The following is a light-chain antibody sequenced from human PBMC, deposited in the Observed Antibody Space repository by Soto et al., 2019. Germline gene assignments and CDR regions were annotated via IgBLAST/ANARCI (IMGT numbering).Light chain of an antibody. CDR3: GAWDDSLTGPV. CDR1: SSNIGSNI. J-gene: IGLJ3*02. CDR2: SDD. Sequence: QAVVTQPPSASGTPGQRVTISCSGSSSNIGSNIVNWYQQLPGTAPKLLIYSDDQRPSGVPDRFSGSKSGTSASLAISGLQSEDEADYYCGAWDDSLTGPVFGGGTKLTVL. V-gene: IGLV1-44*01.